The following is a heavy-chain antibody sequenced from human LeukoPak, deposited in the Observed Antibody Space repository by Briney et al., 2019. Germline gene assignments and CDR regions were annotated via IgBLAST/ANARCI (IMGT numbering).Heavy chain of an antibody. J-gene: IGHJ4*02. V-gene: IGHV1-2*02. CDR3: ARDVRDGYNLKPDY. CDR2: INPNSGGT. D-gene: IGHD5-24*01. Sequence: ASVKVSCKASGYTFTGYYMHWVRQAPGQGLEWMGWINPNSGGTNYAQKFQGRVTMTRDTSISTAYMEPSRLRSDDTAVYYCARDVRDGYNLKPDYWGQGTLVTVSS. CDR1: GYTFTGYY.